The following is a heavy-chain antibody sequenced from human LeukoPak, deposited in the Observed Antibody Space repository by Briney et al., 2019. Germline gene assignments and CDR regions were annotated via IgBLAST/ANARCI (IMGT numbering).Heavy chain of an antibody. Sequence: PSQTLSLTCAVSVVSIGSGCYYWSWIRQHPGKGLEWIGYIYYSGSTYYNPSLKSRVTKSVDTSKNQFSLKLSSVTAADTAVYYCARWSNYSTNYFDYWGQGTLVTVSS. CDR1: VVSIGSGCYY. V-gene: IGHV4-31*11. D-gene: IGHD4-11*01. J-gene: IGHJ4*02. CDR2: IYYSGST. CDR3: ARWSNYSTNYFDY.